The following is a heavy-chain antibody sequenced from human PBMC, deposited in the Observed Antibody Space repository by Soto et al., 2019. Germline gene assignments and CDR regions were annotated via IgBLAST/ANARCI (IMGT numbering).Heavy chain of an antibody. CDR2: IYYSGST. CDR3: ARRPPSSSWDYYGMDV. V-gene: IGHV4-39*01. D-gene: IGHD6-13*01. J-gene: IGHJ6*02. CDR1: GGSISSSSYY. Sequence: SETLSLTCTVSGGSISSSSYYWGWIRQPPGKGLEWIGSIYYSGSTYCNPSLKSRVTISVDTSKNQFSLKLSSVTAADTAVYYCARRPPSSSWDYYGMDVWGQGTTVTVSS.